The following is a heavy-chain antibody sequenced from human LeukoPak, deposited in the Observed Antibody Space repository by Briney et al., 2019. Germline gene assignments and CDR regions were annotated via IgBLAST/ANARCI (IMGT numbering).Heavy chain of an antibody. D-gene: IGHD6-6*01. CDR2: IYHSGST. Sequence: SQTLSLTCTVSGGSISSGGYYWSWIRQPPGKGLEWIGYIYHSGSTYYNPSLKSRVTISVDTSKNQFSLKLSSVTAADTAVYYCARHPGVAARSPAHDYWGQGTLVTVSS. J-gene: IGHJ4*02. V-gene: IGHV4-30-2*03. CDR3: ARHPGVAARSPAHDY. CDR1: GGSISSGGYY.